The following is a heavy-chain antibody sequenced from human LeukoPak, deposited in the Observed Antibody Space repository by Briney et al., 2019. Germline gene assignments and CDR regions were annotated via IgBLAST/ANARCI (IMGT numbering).Heavy chain of an antibody. D-gene: IGHD6-25*01. CDR1: GGSMSDSIT. J-gene: IGHJ5*02. CDR2: IHDDGRT. Sequence: PSETLSLTCSVSGGSMSDSITWGWVRQPPGKGLEWLANIHDDGRTAPNPSLRSRLTISQDRSKNQFSLKVSSVTAADTAFYYCAKVLTAAGLDLWGQGILVAVSS. V-gene: IGHV4/OR15-8*01. CDR3: AKVLTAAGLDL.